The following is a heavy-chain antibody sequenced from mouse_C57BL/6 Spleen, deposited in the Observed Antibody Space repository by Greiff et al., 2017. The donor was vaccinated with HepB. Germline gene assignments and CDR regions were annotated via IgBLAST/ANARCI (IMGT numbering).Heavy chain of an antibody. D-gene: IGHD2-2*01. CDR2: INYDGSST. Sequence: EVKVVESEGGLVQPGSSMKLSCTASGFTFSDYYMAWVRQVPEKGLEWVANINYDGSSTYYLDSLKSRFIISRDNAKNILYLQMSSLKSEDTATYYCARDGYLYAMDYWGQGTSVTVSS. CDR1: GFTFSDYY. J-gene: IGHJ4*01. V-gene: IGHV5-16*01. CDR3: ARDGYLYAMDY.